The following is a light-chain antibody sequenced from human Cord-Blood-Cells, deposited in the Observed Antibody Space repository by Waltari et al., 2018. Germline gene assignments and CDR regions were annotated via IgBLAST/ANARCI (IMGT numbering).Light chain of an antibody. Sequence: EIVMTQSPATLSVSPGERATLSCRASQSVSSNLAWYQQKPGQAPMLLLYGASTMATGTPARFSGSGSETEFTITISSLQSEDFAVYYCQKYNNRYTFGQGTKLEIK. CDR2: GAS. J-gene: IGKJ2*01. CDR3: QKYNNRYT. V-gene: IGKV3-15*01. CDR1: QSVSSN.